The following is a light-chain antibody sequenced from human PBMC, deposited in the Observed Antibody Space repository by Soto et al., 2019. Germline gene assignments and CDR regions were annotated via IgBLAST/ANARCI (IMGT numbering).Light chain of an antibody. CDR1: QSVSSY. V-gene: IGKV3-11*01. CDR2: DAS. Sequence: EIVLTQSPATLSLSPGERATLSCRASQSVSSYLAWYRQKPGQAPRLLIYDASNRATGIPARFSGSGSGTDFTLTISSLEPEDFAVYYCQQRSNWQRTFGQGTKVEIK. J-gene: IGKJ1*01. CDR3: QQRSNWQRT.